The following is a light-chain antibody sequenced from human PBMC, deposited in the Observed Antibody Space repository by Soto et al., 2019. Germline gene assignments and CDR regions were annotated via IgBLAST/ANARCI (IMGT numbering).Light chain of an antibody. Sequence: QSALTQPPSASGSPGQSVAISCSGTSSDVGGYNYVSWYQQHPGKAPKLMIYDVNKRPSGFPDRFSGSKSGNTASLTVSGLQAEDEADYYCISYAGSNNPAFGGGTKLTVL. J-gene: IGLJ2*01. CDR3: ISYAGSNNPA. CDR1: SSDVGGYNY. CDR2: DVN. V-gene: IGLV2-8*01.